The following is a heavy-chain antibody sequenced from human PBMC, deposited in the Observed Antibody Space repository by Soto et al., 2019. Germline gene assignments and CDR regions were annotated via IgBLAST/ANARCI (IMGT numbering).Heavy chain of an antibody. CDR3: ARYRREAVAGYTLDN. D-gene: IGHD6-13*01. CDR1: VGSISSNY. J-gene: IGHJ4*02. CDR2: VYNSGST. V-gene: IGHV4-59*01. Sequence: ETLSLACTVSVGSISSNYWTWIRQPPGKGLEWIGYVYNSGSTNYNPSLKSRVTISEDTSKSQFSLKVNSMTAADTAVYYCARYRREAVAGYTLDNWGQGILVTVSS.